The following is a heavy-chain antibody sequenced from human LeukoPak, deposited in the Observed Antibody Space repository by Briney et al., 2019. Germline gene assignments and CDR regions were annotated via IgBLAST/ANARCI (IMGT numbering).Heavy chain of an antibody. D-gene: IGHD6-19*01. CDR1: GYTFTSHG. CDR3: ARGLRYSSGWSASGMDV. Sequence: RASVKVSCKASGYTFTSHGISWVRQAPGQGLEWMGWISTYNGNTNYAQKLQGRVSMTTDTSTSTAYMDLRSLRSDDTAVYYCARGLRYSSGWSASGMDVWGKGTTVTISS. V-gene: IGHV1-18*01. CDR2: ISTYNGNT. J-gene: IGHJ6*03.